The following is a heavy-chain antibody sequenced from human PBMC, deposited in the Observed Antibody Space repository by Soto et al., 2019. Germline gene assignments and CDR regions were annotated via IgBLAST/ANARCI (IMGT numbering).Heavy chain of an antibody. V-gene: IGHV1-69*01. CDR3: ARSRGGSSSLDIYYYYYYGMDV. J-gene: IGHJ6*02. Sequence: QVQLVQSGAEVKKPGSSVKVSCKAPGGTFSSYAISWVRQAPGQGLEWMGGIIPIFGTAKYAQKFQGRVTITADESTSTGYMELSSLRSEDTAVYYCARSRGGSSSLDIYYYYYYGMDVWDQGTTVTVSS. CDR1: GGTFSSYA. CDR2: IIPIFGTA. D-gene: IGHD2-2*01.